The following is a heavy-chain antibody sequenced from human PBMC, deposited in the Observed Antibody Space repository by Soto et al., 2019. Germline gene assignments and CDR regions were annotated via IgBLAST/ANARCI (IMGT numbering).Heavy chain of an antibody. J-gene: IGHJ4*02. CDR2: INAGNGNT. V-gene: IGHV1-3*01. Sequence: ASVKVSCKASGYTFTGYAMHWVRQAPGQRLEWMGWINAGNGNTKYSQKFQGRVTITRDTSASTAYMELSSLRSEDTAVYYCARAVAVAVDFDYWGQGTLVTVSS. CDR3: ARAVAVAVDFDY. CDR1: GYTFTGYA. D-gene: IGHD6-19*01.